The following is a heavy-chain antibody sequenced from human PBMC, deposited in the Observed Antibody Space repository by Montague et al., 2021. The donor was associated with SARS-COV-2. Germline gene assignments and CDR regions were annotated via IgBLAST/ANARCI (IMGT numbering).Heavy chain of an antibody. CDR2: ISNDGSNK. J-gene: IGHJ4*02. CDR3: ARESGSFHDGGYFDY. D-gene: IGHD1-26*01. Sequence: SRRISCAASGFNFSYAMHWVRQAPGTGLERVALISNDGSNKHYADSVKGRFTISGDNSKSTLYLQMNSLRTEDTAVYYCARESGSFHDGGYFDYWGQGSLVTVSS. CDR1: GFNFSYA. V-gene: IGHV3-30*04.